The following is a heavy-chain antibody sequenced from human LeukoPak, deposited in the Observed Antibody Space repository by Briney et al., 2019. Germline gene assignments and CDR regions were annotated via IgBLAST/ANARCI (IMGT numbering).Heavy chain of an antibody. D-gene: IGHD3-10*01. Sequence: PSETLSLTCTVSGGSISSSSYYWGWIRQPPGKGLEWIGSIYCSGSTYYNPSLKSRVTISVDTSKNQFSLKLSSVTAADTAVYYCARERSRSYGSGSYTDYWGQGTLVTVSS. CDR1: GGSISSSSYY. J-gene: IGHJ4*02. V-gene: IGHV4-39*07. CDR2: IYCSGST. CDR3: ARERSRSYGSGSYTDY.